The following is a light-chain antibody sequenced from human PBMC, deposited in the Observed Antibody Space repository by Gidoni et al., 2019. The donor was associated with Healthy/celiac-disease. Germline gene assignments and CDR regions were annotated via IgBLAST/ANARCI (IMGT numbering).Light chain of an antibody. CDR3: QQYGSSPGT. V-gene: IGKV3-20*01. Sequence: VLTQSPGTLSLSPGERATLSCRASQSVSSSYLAWYQQKPGQAPRLLIYGASSRATGIPDRCSGSGSGTDFTLTISRLEPEDFAVYYCQQYGSSPGTFGQGTQVEIK. J-gene: IGKJ1*01. CDR1: QSVSSSY. CDR2: GAS.